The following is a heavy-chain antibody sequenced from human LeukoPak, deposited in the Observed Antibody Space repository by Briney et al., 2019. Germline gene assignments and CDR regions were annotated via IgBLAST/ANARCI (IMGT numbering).Heavy chain of an antibody. CDR3: ANRPAVGRFDY. Sequence: GGSLRLSCAASGFTFSNSVMSWVRQAPGEGLEWVSSISPSGGSTYYADSVKGRFTISRDNSKNTLYLQMSSLTVEDTAVYYCANRPAVGRFDYWGQGTLVTVSS. J-gene: IGHJ4*02. CDR2: ISPSGGST. V-gene: IGHV3-23*01. D-gene: IGHD6-13*01. CDR1: GFTFSNSV.